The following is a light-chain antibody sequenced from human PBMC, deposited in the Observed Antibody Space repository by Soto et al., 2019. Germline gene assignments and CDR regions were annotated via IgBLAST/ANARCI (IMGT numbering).Light chain of an antibody. CDR3: SSHAGSNHPYV. CDR1: SGDVGGYNY. CDR2: DVN. J-gene: IGLJ1*01. Sequence: QYALTQPPSASGSPGQSVTISCTGTSGDVGGYNYVSWYQQHPGKAPKLMIYDVNKRPSGVPDRFSDSKSGNTASLTVSGLQAEDEVDYYCSSHAGSNHPYVFGTGTKVTVL. V-gene: IGLV2-8*01.